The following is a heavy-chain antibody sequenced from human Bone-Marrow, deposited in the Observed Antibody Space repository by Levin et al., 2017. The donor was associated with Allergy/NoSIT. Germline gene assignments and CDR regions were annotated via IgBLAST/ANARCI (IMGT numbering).Heavy chain of an antibody. CDR3: TKVHHSGGSFGYFES. J-gene: IGHJ4*02. CDR2: ISGNGAST. D-gene: IGHD3-10*01. Sequence: GASVKVSCVASGFTFGSHAMNWVRQAPGKGLEWVSSISGNGASTYYADSVKARFRTSRDNSKNTVFLQMNDLRAEDTAIYYCTKVHHSGGSFGYFESWGQGTLVTVSS. CDR1: GFTFGSHA. V-gene: IGHV3-23*01.